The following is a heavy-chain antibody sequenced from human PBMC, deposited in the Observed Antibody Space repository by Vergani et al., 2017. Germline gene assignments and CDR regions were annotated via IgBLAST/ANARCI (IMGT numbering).Heavy chain of an antibody. D-gene: IGHD6-13*01. CDR2: IYYSGST. Sequence: QVQLQESGPGLVKPSQTLSLTCTVSGGSISSGDYYWSWIRQPPGKGLEWIGYIYYSGSTYYNPSLKSLVTISVDTSKNQFSLKLSSVTAADTAVYYCARDRKEHSSSWYFRWFDPWGQGTLVTVSS. CDR1: GGSISSGDYY. CDR3: ARDRKEHSSSWYFRWFDP. J-gene: IGHJ5*02. V-gene: IGHV4-30-4*08.